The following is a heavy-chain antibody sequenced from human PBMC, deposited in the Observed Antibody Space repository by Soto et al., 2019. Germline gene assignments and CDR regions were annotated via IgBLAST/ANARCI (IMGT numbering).Heavy chain of an antibody. J-gene: IGHJ5*02. CDR1: GYTFTSYD. CDR2: MNPNSGDT. CDR3: AGGSGGYCSGGHCYGESWFDT. D-gene: IGHD2-15*01. Sequence: QVQLVQSGAEVKKPGASVKVSCKASGYTFTSYDIHWVRQATGQGLEWMGWMNPNSGDTGYAQKFQGRVTMTRNTSISTAYMELNTLISEDTAVYYCAGGSGGYCSGGHCYGESWFDTWGQGTLVTVSS. V-gene: IGHV1-8*01.